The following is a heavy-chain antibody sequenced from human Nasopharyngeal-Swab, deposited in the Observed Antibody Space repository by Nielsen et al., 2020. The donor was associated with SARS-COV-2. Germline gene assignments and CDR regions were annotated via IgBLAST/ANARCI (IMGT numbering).Heavy chain of an antibody. Sequence: GESLKISCAASGFTVSSKYMSWVRQAPGKGLESVSGVYSIDGPYYADSVKGRFTISKDSSKNTLYLHMNSLRAEDTAVYYCASSTTHYYYYGMDVWGQGTTVTVSS. CDR2: VYSIDGP. V-gene: IGHV3-53*01. CDR1: GFTVSSKY. J-gene: IGHJ6*02. D-gene: IGHD2-15*01. CDR3: ASSTTHYYYYGMDV.